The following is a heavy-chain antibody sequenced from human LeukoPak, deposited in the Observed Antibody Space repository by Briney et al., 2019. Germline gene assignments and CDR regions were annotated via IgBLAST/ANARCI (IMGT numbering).Heavy chain of an antibody. D-gene: IGHD6-19*01. Sequence: GGSLRLSCTAFEFVLSTYWMIWVRQAPGKGLEWVANIKQDGSVTHYLDSVKGRFTISRDNARNSFYLQMDDLRVEDTAVYYCARDGSGWPQMDYWGQGTLVTVSS. CDR2: IKQDGSVT. J-gene: IGHJ4*02. V-gene: IGHV3-7*01. CDR1: EFVLSTYW. CDR3: ARDGSGWPQMDY.